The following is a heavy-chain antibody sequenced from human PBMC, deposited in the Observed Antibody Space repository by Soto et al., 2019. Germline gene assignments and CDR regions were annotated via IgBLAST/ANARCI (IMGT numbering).Heavy chain of an antibody. D-gene: IGHD2-2*01. Sequence: QVQLVQSGAEVKKPGASVKVSCKASGHTFTSYGISWVRQAPGQGLEWMGWISAYNGNTNYAQKLQGRVTMTTDTSTSTAYMELRSLRSDDTAVYYCARDKRVVPAAQSYYFDYWGQGTLVTVSS. J-gene: IGHJ4*02. CDR2: ISAYNGNT. V-gene: IGHV1-18*01. CDR1: GHTFTSYG. CDR3: ARDKRVVPAAQSYYFDY.